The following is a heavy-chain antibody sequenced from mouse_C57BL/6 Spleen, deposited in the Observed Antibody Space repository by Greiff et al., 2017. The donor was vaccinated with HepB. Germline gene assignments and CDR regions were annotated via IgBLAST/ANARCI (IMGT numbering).Heavy chain of an antibody. V-gene: IGHV1-76*01. Sequence: VQLQQSGAELVRPGASVKLSCKASGYTFTDYYINWVKQRPGQGLEWIARIYPGSGNTYYNEKFKGKATLTAEKSSSTAYMQLSSLTSEDSAVYFCAREAGALDYWGQGTTLTVSS. D-gene: IGHD3-1*01. J-gene: IGHJ2*01. CDR2: IYPGSGNT. CDR1: GYTFTDYY. CDR3: AREAGALDY.